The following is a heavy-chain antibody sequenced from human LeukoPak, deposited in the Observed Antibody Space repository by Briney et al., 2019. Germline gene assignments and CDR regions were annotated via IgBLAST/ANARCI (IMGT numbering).Heavy chain of an antibody. J-gene: IGHJ6*03. V-gene: IGHV3-23*01. D-gene: IGHD1-14*01. CDR1: GFAFNNYG. CDR3: ARAKDRGYYYYMDV. CDR2: ISSGGGGT. Sequence: GGSLRLSCAASGFAFNNYGMSWVRQAPGQGLEWVSAISSGGGGTFYADSVKGRFTISRDNSKNTLYLQMSSLTAEDTAVYYCARAKDRGYYYYMDVWGKGTTVTVSS.